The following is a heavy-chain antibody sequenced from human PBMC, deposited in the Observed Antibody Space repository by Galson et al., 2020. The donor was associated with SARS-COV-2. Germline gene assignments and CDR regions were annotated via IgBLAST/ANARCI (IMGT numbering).Heavy chain of an antibody. CDR3: ARDIRYYDSSGYYPLDY. V-gene: IGHV1-18*04. CDR1: GYTFTSYG. CDR2: ISAYNGNT. Sequence: ASVKVSCKASGYTFTSYGISWVRQAPGQGLEWMGWISAYNGNTNYAQKLQGRVTMTTDTSTSTAYMELRSLRSDDTAVYYCARDIRYYDSSGYYPLDYGGQGTLVTVSS. D-gene: IGHD3-22*01. J-gene: IGHJ4*02.